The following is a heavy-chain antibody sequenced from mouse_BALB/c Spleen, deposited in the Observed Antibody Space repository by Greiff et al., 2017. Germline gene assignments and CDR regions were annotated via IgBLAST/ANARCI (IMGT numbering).Heavy chain of an antibody. D-gene: IGHD1-1*01. J-gene: IGHJ4*01. V-gene: IGHV1-9*01. Sequence: QVQLQQSGAELMKPGASVKISCKATGYTFSSYWIEWVKQRPGHGLEWIGEILPGSGSTNYNEKFKGKATFTADTSSNTAYMQLSSLTSEDSAVYYCARPLYYGYAMDYWGQGTSVTVSS. CDR2: ILPGSGST. CDR3: ARPLYYGYAMDY. CDR1: GYTFSSYW.